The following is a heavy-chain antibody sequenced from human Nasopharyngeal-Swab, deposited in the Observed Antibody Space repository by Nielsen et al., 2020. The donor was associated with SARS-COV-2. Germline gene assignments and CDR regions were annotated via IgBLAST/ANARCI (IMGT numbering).Heavy chain of an antibody. D-gene: IGHD5-18*01. CDR1: GFTFSSCS. Sequence: LSLTCAASGFTFSSCSMNWVRQAPGKGLEWVSSISSSSSYIYYADSVKGRFTISRDNAKNSLYLQMNSLRAEDTAVYYCARLRGYSYGRFNFDYWGQGTLVTVSS. J-gene: IGHJ4*02. V-gene: IGHV3-21*01. CDR3: ARLRGYSYGRFNFDY. CDR2: ISSSSSYI.